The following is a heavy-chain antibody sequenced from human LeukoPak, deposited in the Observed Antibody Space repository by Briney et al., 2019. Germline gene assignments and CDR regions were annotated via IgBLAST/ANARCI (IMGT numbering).Heavy chain of an antibody. CDR3: ARDSITVSVGAFDI. D-gene: IGHD2-2*01. CDR1: GFTFSTYA. J-gene: IGHJ3*02. CDR2: ISSNGGST. Sequence: GGSLRLSCSASGFTFSTYAMHWVRQAPGKGLEYVSAISSNGGSTYYANSVKGRFTISRDNSKNTLYLQMGSLRAEDMGVYYCARDSITVSVGAFDIWGQGTMVIVSS. V-gene: IGHV3-64*01.